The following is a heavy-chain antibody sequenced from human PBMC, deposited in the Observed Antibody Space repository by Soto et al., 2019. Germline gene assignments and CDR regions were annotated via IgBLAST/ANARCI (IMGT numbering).Heavy chain of an antibody. Sequence: QVQLVQSGAEVKKPGSSVKVSCKASGGTFSSYAISWVRQAPGQGLEWTGGIIPIFGTANYAQKFQGRVTITADKSTSTAYMELSSLRSEDTAVYYCAREGGGDYGIYWYFDLWGRGTLVTVSS. CDR3: AREGGGDYGIYWYFDL. CDR1: GGTFSSYA. CDR2: IIPIFGTA. D-gene: IGHD4-17*01. J-gene: IGHJ2*01. V-gene: IGHV1-69*06.